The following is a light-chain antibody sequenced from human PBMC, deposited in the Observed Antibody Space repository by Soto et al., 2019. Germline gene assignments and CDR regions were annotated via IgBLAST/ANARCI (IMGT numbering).Light chain of an antibody. CDR1: QDIRSL. CDR2: DST. Sequence: DIQITQSPSSVSSSVGDRVAITCLSSQDIRSLLVWYQHKPVKAPNLLMFDSTTLQGGVPSRFSGSGSGTDFTLTISSLQPEDFATYYCQQANSFPYTFGQGTKVDIK. CDR3: QQANSFPYT. V-gene: IGKV1-12*01. J-gene: IGKJ2*01.